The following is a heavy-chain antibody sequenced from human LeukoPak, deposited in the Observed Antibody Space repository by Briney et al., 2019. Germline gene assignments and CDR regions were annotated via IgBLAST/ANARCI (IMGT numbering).Heavy chain of an antibody. D-gene: IGHD1-26*01. V-gene: IGHV1-18*01. CDR1: GYTFTSYA. J-gene: IGHJ3*02. Sequence: GASVKVSCKASGYTFTSYAMHWVRQAPGQRLEWMGWISAYNGNTNYAQKLQGRVTMTTDTSTSTAYMELRSLRSDDTAVYYCARVGEIVGARGNAFDIWGQGTMVTVSS. CDR3: ARVGEIVGARGNAFDI. CDR2: ISAYNGNT.